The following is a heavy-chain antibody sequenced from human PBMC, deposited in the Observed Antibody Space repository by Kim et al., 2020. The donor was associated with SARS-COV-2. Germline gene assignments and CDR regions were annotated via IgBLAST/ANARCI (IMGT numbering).Heavy chain of an antibody. CDR2: ITGGGGWT. D-gene: IGHD6-13*01. Sequence: GGSLRLSCAASGFTFSSYAMSWVRQAPGKGLEWVSTITGGGGWTDYADSVKGRFTISRDNSKNTLYLQMNSLRVEDTALYYCAKDPITADKVVWFDLWGQGTQVTDSS. V-gene: IGHV3-23*01. CDR3: AKDPITADKVVWFDL. CDR1: GFTFSSYA. J-gene: IGHJ5*01.